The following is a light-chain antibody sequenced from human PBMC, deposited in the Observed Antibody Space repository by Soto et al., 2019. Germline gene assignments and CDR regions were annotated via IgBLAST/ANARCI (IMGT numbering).Light chain of an antibody. J-gene: IGKJ4*01. Sequence: EVVVRQSPATLSVSPGEVATLSFSASQGIGDTLAWYQHKPGQTPRLLIYDTSTRATGVPTRFSGSRSGAEFTLTINSLQSEDFAVYYCQPYNNWPLTFGGGTKVDI. CDR2: DTS. V-gene: IGKV3-15*01. CDR1: QGIGDT. CDR3: QPYNNWPLT.